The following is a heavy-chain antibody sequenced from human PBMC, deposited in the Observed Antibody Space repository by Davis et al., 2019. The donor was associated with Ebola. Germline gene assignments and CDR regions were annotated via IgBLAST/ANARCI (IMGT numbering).Heavy chain of an antibody. V-gene: IGHV3-33*08. CDR2: IWYDGSNK. D-gene: IGHD2-2*01. CDR1: GFTFSSYA. Sequence: GESLKISCAASGFTFSSYAMSWVRQAPGKGLEWVAVIWYDGSNKYYADSVKGRFTISRDNSKNTLYLQMNSLRAEDTAVYYCARVEGRLNCSSTSCYRWDDAFDIWGQGTMVTVSS. J-gene: IGHJ3*02. CDR3: ARVEGRLNCSSTSCYRWDDAFDI.